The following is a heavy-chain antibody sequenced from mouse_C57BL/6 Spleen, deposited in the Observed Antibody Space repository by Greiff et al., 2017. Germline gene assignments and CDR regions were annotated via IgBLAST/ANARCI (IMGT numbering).Heavy chain of an antibody. CDR3: ARCYSNYYFDY. Sequence: VQLQQSGPELVKPGASVKISCKASGYTFTDYYMNWVKQSHGKSLEWIGDINPNNGGTSYNQKFKGKATLTVDKSSSTAYMELRSLTSEDSAVYYCARCYSNYYFDYWGQGTTLTVSS. D-gene: IGHD2-5*01. CDR2: INPNNGGT. V-gene: IGHV1-26*01. J-gene: IGHJ2*01. CDR1: GYTFTDYY.